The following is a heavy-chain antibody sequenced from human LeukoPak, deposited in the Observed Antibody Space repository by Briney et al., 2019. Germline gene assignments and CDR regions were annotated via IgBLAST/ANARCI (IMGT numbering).Heavy chain of an antibody. V-gene: IGHV3-7*01. Sequence: GGSLTLSCAASGITFNSHWMTWVRQAPGRGREWVANIKHDGGLRNYVASVKGRIPISRYNANNSLYLQMNSLRAEDTAVYYCARDQDYHISDSWYDAFDVWGRGTMVTVSP. CDR1: GITFNSHW. CDR3: ARDQDYHISDSWYDAFDV. J-gene: IGHJ3*01. D-gene: IGHD3/OR15-3a*01. CDR2: IKHDGGLR.